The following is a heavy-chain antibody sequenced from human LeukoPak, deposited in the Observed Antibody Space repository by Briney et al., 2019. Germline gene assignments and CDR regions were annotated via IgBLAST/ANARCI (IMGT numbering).Heavy chain of an antibody. Sequence: SVKVSCKASGGTFSSYAISWVRQAPGQGLEWMGGIIPIFGTANYAQKFQGRVTITADESTSTAYMELSSLRSEDTAVYYCARLDYGDSLFDYWGQGTLVTVSS. CDR3: ARLDYGDSLFDY. CDR2: IIPIFGTA. D-gene: IGHD4-17*01. CDR1: GGTFSSYA. J-gene: IGHJ4*02. V-gene: IGHV1-69*01.